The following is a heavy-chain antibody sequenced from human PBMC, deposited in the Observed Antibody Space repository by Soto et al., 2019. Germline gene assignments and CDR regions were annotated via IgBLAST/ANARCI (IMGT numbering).Heavy chain of an antibody. Sequence: QVQLVQSGGEVKKHGASVMVSCKASGYTFTSYGISWVRQAPGQGLEWMGRISAYNGNTNYARKLQGRVTMTTDTSTSPAYMELRRLRSDDTAVYYCAIVVGALVHWLAPWGQGTLVTFSS. CDR1: GYTFTSYG. V-gene: IGHV1-18*01. CDR2: ISAYNGNT. D-gene: IGHD1-26*01. CDR3: AIVVGALVHWLAP. J-gene: IGHJ5*02.